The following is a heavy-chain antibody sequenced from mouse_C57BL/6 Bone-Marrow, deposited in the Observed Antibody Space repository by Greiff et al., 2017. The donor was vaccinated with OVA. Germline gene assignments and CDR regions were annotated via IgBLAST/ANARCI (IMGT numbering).Heavy chain of an antibody. CDR2: ISGGGGNT. V-gene: IGHV5-9*01. Sequence: EVKLMESGGGLVKPGGSLKLSCAASGFTFSSYTMSWVRQTPEKRLEWVATISGGGGNTYYPDSVKGRFTISRDNAKNTLYLQMSSLRSEDTALYYCARHRGWLLYWYFDVWGTGTTVTVSS. CDR3: ARHRGWLLYWYFDV. J-gene: IGHJ1*03. D-gene: IGHD2-3*01. CDR1: GFTFSSYT.